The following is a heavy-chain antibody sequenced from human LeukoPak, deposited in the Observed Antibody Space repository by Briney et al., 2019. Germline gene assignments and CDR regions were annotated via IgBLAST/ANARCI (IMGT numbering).Heavy chain of an antibody. Sequence: PGESLKTSCMGSGYSFTKYWIGWVRQIPGKGLEWMGTIYPGDSDTRYSPSFQGQATISADKSNSTTYLQWSSLRTSDTAMYYCARQRWLTGYYFFDYWGQGTLVTVSS. CDR1: GYSFTKYW. D-gene: IGHD3-9*01. V-gene: IGHV5-51*01. CDR2: IYPGDSDT. CDR3: ARQRWLTGYYFFDY. J-gene: IGHJ4*02.